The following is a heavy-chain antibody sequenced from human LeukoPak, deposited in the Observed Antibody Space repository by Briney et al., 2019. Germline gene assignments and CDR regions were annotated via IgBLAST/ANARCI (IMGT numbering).Heavy chain of an antibody. V-gene: IGHV4-39*07. CDR3: ARAIAAEYYFDY. CDR1: GGSISSYY. J-gene: IGHJ4*02. D-gene: IGHD6-13*01. Sequence: SETLSLTCTVSGGSISSYYWGWIRQPPGKGLEWIGSIYYSGSTYYNPSLKSRVTISVDTSKNQFSLKLSSVTAADTAVYYCARAIAAEYYFDYWGQGTLVTVSS. CDR2: IYYSGST.